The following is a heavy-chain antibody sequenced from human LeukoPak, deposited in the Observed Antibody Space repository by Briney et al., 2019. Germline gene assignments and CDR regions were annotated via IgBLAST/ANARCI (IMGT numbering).Heavy chain of an antibody. J-gene: IGHJ6*02. D-gene: IGHD2-15*01. CDR3: AKHVVVVLAGSLESSYYYGMDV. V-gene: IGHV3-48*01. CDR2: ISSSSSTI. CDR1: GFTFSSYS. Sequence: PGGSLRLSCAASGFTFSSYSMNWVRQAPGKGLEWVSYISSSSSTIYYADSVKGRFTISRDNSKNTLYLQMNSLRAEDTAVYYCAKHVVVVLAGSLESSYYYGMDVWGQGTTVTVSS.